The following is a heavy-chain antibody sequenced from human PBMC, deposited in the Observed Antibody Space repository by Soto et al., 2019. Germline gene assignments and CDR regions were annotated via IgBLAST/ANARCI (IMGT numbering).Heavy chain of an antibody. CDR2: LGGGGDDT. CDR1: GFTFGNYA. Sequence: PGGSLRLSCAASGFTFGNYAMSWVRQAPGKGLEWVASLGGGGDDTYYAASVRGRFTVARDNSNNKLFLQMNSLTAEDTALYYCGKAPIQYNGVGDAGVLGGKG. D-gene: IGHD2-8*01. CDR3: GKAPIQYNGVGDAGVL. V-gene: IGHV3-23*01. J-gene: IGHJ6*03.